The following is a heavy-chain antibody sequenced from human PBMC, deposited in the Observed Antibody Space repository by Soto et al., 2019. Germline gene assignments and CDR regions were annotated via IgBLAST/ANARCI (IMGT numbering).Heavy chain of an antibody. CDR2: ISYDGSNK. V-gene: IGHV3-30-3*01. CDR3: ARDLKRYYYGMDV. J-gene: IGHJ6*02. CDR1: GFTFSSYA. Sequence: QVQLVESGGGVVQPGRSLRLSCAASGFTFSSYAMHWVRQAPGKGLEWVAVISYDGSNKYYADSVKGQFTISRDNSKNTLYLQMNSLRAEDTAVYYCARDLKRYYYGMDVWGQGTTVTVSS.